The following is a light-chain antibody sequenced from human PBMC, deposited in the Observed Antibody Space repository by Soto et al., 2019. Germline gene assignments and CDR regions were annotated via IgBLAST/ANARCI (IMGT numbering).Light chain of an antibody. CDR3: QQYGSSPRT. CDR2: GAS. J-gene: IGKJ1*01. V-gene: IGKV3-20*01. CDR1: QRVSSSY. Sequence: EIVLTQSPGTLSLSSGERATLSCGASQRVSSSYLAWYQQKPGQAPRLLIYGASSRATGIPDRFSGSGSGTDFTLTISRLEPEDFAVYYCQQYGSSPRTFGQGTKVEI.